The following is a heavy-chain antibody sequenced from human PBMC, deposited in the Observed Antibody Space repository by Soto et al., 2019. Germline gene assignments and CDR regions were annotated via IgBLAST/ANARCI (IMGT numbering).Heavy chain of an antibody. CDR2: ISSSSSYI. CDR1: GFTFSSYS. J-gene: IGHJ4*02. Sequence: PGGSLRLSCAASGFTFSSYSMNWVRQAPGKGLEWVSSISSSSSYIYYADSVKGRFTISRDNAKISLYLQMNSLSAEDTAVYYCARSSGSYRPFDFWGQGTLVTVS. D-gene: IGHD3-22*01. V-gene: IGHV3-21*01. CDR3: ARSSGSYRPFDF.